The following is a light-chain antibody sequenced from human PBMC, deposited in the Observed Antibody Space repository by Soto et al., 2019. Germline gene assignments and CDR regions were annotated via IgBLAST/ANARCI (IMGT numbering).Light chain of an antibody. CDR2: EVS. CDR1: SSDVGDFDC. V-gene: IGLV2-14*01. CDR3: SSYTSSSTLV. J-gene: IGLJ2*01. Sequence: QSVLTQPASVSGSPGQSITISCTGTSSDVGDFDCVSWYQQHPGKAPKLMIYEVSGRPSGVSNRLSGSKSGDTASLTISGLQAEDEADYYCSSYTSSSTLVFGGGTKLTVL.